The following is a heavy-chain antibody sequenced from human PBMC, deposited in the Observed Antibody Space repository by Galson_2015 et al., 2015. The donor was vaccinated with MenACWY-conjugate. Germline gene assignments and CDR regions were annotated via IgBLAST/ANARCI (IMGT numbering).Heavy chain of an antibody. CDR1: GFPFGTYW. Sequence: SLRLSCAASGFPFGTYWMTWVRQAPGKGLEWVANIKYDGSEQYYGDSVRGRFSISRDNAKNSLYLQMNSLRPEDTAVYYCVRPIMTFVAVRSLDDWGQGTVVTVSA. CDR2: IKYDGSEQ. V-gene: IGHV3-7*01. J-gene: IGHJ4*02. CDR3: VRPIMTFVAVRSLDD. D-gene: IGHD2-21*01.